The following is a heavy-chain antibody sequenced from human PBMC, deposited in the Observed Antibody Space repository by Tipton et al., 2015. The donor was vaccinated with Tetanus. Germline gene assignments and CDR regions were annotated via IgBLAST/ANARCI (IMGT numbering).Heavy chain of an antibody. CDR3: ARESWNRDAFDI. CDR2: IYHSGST. CDR1: GGSITPYY. D-gene: IGHD1-1*01. J-gene: IGHJ3*02. Sequence: TLSLTCTVSGGSITPYYWSWIRQSSGKGLEWIGYIYHSGSTNYNPSLKSRVTISVDTSKNQFSLKLSSVTAADTAVYYCARESWNRDAFDIWGQGTMVTVSS. V-gene: IGHV4-59*01.